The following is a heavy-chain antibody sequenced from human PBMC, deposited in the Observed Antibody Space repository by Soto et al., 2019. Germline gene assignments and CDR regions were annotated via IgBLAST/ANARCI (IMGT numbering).Heavy chain of an antibody. V-gene: IGHV3-74*01. Sequence: QGKGLVWVSRINNDGSSTTYADSVKGRFTISRDNAKNTLYLQMSSLRAEDTAVYYCAAYSSSFRVRYMDVWGKGTTVTVYS. J-gene: IGHJ6*03. D-gene: IGHD6-6*01. CDR3: AAYSSSFRVRYMDV. CDR2: INNDGSST.